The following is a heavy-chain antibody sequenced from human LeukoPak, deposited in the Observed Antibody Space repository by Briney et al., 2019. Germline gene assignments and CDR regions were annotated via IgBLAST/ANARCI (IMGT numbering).Heavy chain of an antibody. CDR3: AKSAVINSYYYYYYMDV. CDR2: ISWDGGST. CDR1: GFTFSSYA. D-gene: IGHD4-11*01. J-gene: IGHJ6*03. V-gene: IGHV3-43D*03. Sequence: PGGSLRLSCAASGFTFSSYAMSWVRQAPGKGLEWVSLISWDGGSTYYADSVKGRFTISRDNSKNSLYLQMNSLRAEDTALYYCAKSAVINSYYYYYYMDVWGKGTTVTVSS.